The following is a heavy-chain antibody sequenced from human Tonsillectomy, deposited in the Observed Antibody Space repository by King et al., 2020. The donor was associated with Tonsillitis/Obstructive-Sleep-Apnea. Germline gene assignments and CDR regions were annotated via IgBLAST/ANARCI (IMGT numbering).Heavy chain of an antibody. CDR2: ISHRGST. CDR3: FGREPPTVTSASDH. V-gene: IGHV4-34*01. Sequence: VQLQKWGAGLLKPSETLSLTCAVYGGSFSTYYWSWIRQPPGKGLEWIGEISHRGSTNYNPSLKSRVTMSVDTSRNQFSLRLNSVTAADSAVYYCFGREPPTVTSASDHWGPGTRVTVSS. CDR1: GGSFSTYY. D-gene: IGHD4-17*01. J-gene: IGHJ4*02.